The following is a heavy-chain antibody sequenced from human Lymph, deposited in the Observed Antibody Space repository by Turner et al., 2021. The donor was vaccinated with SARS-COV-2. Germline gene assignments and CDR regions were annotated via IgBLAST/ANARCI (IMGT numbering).Heavy chain of an antibody. CDR1: GFTFSSYD. Sequence: QVQLVESGGGVVPPVRSLRLSCAASGFTFSSYDMHWVRQAPGKGLEWVAVISHDGSDKYDADSVKGRFTISRDNSKNTLYLQMNSLRAEDTAVYYWARQLWLRGTFDYWGQGTLVTVSS. J-gene: IGHJ4*02. D-gene: IGHD5-18*01. CDR3: ARQLWLRGTFDY. V-gene: IGHV3-30*03. CDR2: ISHDGSDK.